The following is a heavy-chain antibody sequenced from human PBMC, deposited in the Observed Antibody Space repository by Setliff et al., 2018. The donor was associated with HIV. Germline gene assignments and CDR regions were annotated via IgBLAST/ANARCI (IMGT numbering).Heavy chain of an antibody. V-gene: IGHV4-59*11. CDR2: IYCSRNT. D-gene: IGHD2-2*01. J-gene: IGHJ5*02. CDR3: VRDPGGLYCTSASCQGGCFDP. Sequence: SETLSLTCTVSGGSINSHYWSWVRQPPGKGLEWIGSIYCSRNTNYNPSLKSRVTISVETSKNQFFLKLNSVTAADTAVYYCVRDPGGLYCTSASCQGGCFDPWGQGTLVTVSS. CDR1: GGSINSHY.